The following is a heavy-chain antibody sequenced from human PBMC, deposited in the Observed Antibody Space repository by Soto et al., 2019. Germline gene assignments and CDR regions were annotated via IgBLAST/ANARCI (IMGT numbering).Heavy chain of an antibody. D-gene: IGHD3-16*01. CDR3: GIGGRIMGHLPYYYRDV. CDR1: GFTFDEYT. CDR2: INWNSADR. Sequence: DVQLVESGGGLVQPGRSLKLSCAASGFTFDEYTMHWVRQAPGKGLEGVSGINWNSADRGYADSVKGIFASSRDNAKNSLYLQLNRQRAEDTACSDCGIGGRIMGHLPYYYRDVWGKGTAVTVPS. V-gene: IGHV3-9*01. J-gene: IGHJ6*03.